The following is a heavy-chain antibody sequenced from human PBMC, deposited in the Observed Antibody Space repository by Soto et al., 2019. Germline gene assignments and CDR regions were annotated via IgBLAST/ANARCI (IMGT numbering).Heavy chain of an antibody. J-gene: IGHJ6*03. CDR3: AREYYYMDV. CDR1: GGSISSYY. V-gene: IGHV4-59*01. Sequence: SETLSLTCTVSGGSISSYYWSWIRQPPGKGLEWIGYIYYSGSTNYNPSLKSRVTISVDTSKNQFSLKLSSVTAADTAVYYCAREYYYMDVWGKGTTVTVSS. CDR2: IYYSGST.